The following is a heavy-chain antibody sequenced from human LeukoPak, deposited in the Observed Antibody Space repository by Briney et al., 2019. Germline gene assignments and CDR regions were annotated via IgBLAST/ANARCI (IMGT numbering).Heavy chain of an antibody. D-gene: IGHD3-3*01. CDR2: IYHSGST. CDR1: GYSISSGYY. CDR3: ATYRSGYPDTLDY. Sequence: PSETLSLTCAVSGYSISSGYYWGWIRQPPGKGLEWIGSIYHSGSTYYNPSLKSRVTISVDTSKNQFSLKLSSVTAADTAVYYCATYRSGYPDTLDYWGQGTLVTVSS. V-gene: IGHV4-38-2*01. J-gene: IGHJ4*02.